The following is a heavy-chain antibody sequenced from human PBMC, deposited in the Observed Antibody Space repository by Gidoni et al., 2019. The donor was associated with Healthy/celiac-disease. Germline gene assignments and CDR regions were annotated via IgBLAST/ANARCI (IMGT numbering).Heavy chain of an antibody. CDR1: GYTFTGYD. D-gene: IGHD6-13*01. CDR3: ARGWSSSWGNYYGMDV. V-gene: IGHV1-2*04. Sequence: QVQLVQSGTEVETPGASVKVHCKASGYTFTGYDMHWVRQAPGQGLEWMGWINPNSGGTNYAQKFQGWVTMTRDTSISTAYMELSRLRSDDTAVYYCARGWSSSWGNYYGMDVWGQGTTVTVSS. CDR2: INPNSGGT. J-gene: IGHJ6*02.